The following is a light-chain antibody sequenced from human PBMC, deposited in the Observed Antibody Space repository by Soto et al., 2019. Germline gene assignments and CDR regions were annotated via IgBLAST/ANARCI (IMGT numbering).Light chain of an antibody. CDR3: QQYGTSPRT. CDR1: ESVSSNY. J-gene: IGKJ1*01. Sequence: EIVLTQSPGTLSLSPGERATLSCRATESVSSNYLAWYQQKPGQAHRVLIYGASIRATGLPDRFSGSGSETDFPLTSSRLEPEDFAVYYCQQYGTSPRTFGQGTKVEIK. V-gene: IGKV3-20*01. CDR2: GAS.